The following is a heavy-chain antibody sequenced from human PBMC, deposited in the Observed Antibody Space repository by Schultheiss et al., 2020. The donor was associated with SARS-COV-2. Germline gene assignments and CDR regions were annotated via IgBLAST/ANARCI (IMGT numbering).Heavy chain of an antibody. Sequence: GGSLRLSCAASGFTFSSYAMHWVRQAPGKGLEWVSSISSSSSYIYYADSVKGRFTISRDNAKNSLYLQMNSLRAEDTAVYYCARSLIDIVVVVAAHDAFDIWGQGTMVTVSS. CDR3: ARSLIDIVVVVAAHDAFDI. D-gene: IGHD2-15*01. J-gene: IGHJ3*02. CDR1: GFTFSSYA. CDR2: ISSSSSYI. V-gene: IGHV3-21*01.